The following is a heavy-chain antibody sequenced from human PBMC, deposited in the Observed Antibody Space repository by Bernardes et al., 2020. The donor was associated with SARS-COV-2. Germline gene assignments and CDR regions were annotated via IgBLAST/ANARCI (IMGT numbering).Heavy chain of an antibody. CDR3: AALDR. D-gene: IGHD3-3*02. Sequence: GGSLRFSCAGSGFTVADTTMIWVRQGPGKGLEWVGRLKRKADGGTADYAAPVEGRFTISRDESRNTFSLEMNSLTIEDTATYYCAALDRWGQGTLVTVSS. J-gene: IGHJ4*01. CDR1: GFTVADTT. CDR2: LKRKADGGTA. V-gene: IGHV3-15*05.